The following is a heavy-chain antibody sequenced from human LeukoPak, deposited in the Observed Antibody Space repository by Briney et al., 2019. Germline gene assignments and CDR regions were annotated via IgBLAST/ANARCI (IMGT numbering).Heavy chain of an antibody. J-gene: IGHJ5*02. CDR1: GFTFSSYG. CDR2: IWYDGSNI. D-gene: IGHD3-10*01. V-gene: IGHV3-33*01. CDR3: ARDPTSGSFRNWFDP. Sequence: PGGSLTLSCAASGFTFSSYGIHWVRQAPRKGLEWVAVIWYDGSNIHYADSVKGRFTISRDNSNNKLFLQMDSLRAEDTAVYYCARDPTSGSFRNWFDPWGQGSLVTVSS.